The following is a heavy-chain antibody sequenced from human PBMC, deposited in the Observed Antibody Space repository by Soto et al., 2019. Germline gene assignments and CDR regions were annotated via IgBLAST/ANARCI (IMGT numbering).Heavy chain of an antibody. V-gene: IGHV3-13*01. J-gene: IGHJ5*02. Sequence: EVQLVESGGGLVQPGGSLRLSCAASGFTFSAYDMHWVRKPTGKGLEWVSAIGTLHDTYYPDSVKGRFTISRENDKNYLYLPMDGLTTGGTAEYYCARQAYYGHGGGGWFDPWGQGTLVTVSS. CDR3: ARQAYYGHGGGGWFDP. CDR2: IGTLHDT. CDR1: GFTFSAYD. D-gene: IGHD3-22*01.